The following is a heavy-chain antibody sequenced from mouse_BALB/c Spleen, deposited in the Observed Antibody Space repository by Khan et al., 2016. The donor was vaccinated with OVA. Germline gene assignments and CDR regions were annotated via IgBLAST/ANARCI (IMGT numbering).Heavy chain of an antibody. V-gene: IGHV1-76*01. Sequence: QVQLKQSGAELVRPGASVILSCKTSGYIFTNYWIHWVKQRSGQGLEWIGRIYPGTNNTYYNENFTGKATLTADKSSSTAYMQLSSLKSEDSSVYFCARYDDGYLFTYWGQGSLVTVSA. CDR2: IYPGTNNT. J-gene: IGHJ3*01. CDR3: ARYDDGYLFTY. CDR1: GYIFTNYW. D-gene: IGHD2-3*01.